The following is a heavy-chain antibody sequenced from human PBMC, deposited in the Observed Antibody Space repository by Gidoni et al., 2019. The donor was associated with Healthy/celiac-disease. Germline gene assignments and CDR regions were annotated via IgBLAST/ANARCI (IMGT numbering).Heavy chain of an antibody. V-gene: IGHV4-34*01. CDR3: ARDVVVARDFDY. Sequence: QVQLQQWGAGLLKPSETLSLTCAVYGGSFSGYYWSWIRQPPGKGLEWIGEINHSGSTNYNPSLKSRVTISVDTSKNQFSLKLSSVTAADTAVYYCARDVVVARDFDYWGQGTLVTVSS. J-gene: IGHJ4*02. D-gene: IGHD2-15*01. CDR1: GGSFSGYY. CDR2: INHSGST.